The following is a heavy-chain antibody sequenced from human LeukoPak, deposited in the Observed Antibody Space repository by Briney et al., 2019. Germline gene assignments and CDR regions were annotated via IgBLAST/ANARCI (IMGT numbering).Heavy chain of an antibody. V-gene: IGHV3-23*01. CDR3: ASRAVAGHLGY. CDR1: GFTFSCYA. J-gene: IGHJ4*02. CDR2: ISGSGGST. D-gene: IGHD6-19*01. Sequence: GGSLRLSCAASGFTFSCYAMSWVRQAPGKGLEWVSAISGSGGSTYYADSVKGRFTISRDNAKNSLYLQMNSLRAEDTAVYYCASRAVAGHLGYWGQGTLVTVSS.